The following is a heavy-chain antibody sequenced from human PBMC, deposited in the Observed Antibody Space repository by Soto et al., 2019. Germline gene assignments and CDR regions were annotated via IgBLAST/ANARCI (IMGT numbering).Heavy chain of an antibody. V-gene: IGHV4-34*01. CDR2: INHSGST. CDR1: GGSFSGYY. CDR3: ARGRTYYYGSGSYYKGLYGMDV. Sequence: PSETLSLTCAVYGGSFSGYYWSWIRQPPGKGLEWIGEINHSGSTNYNPSLKSRVTISVDTSKNQFSLKLSSVTAADTAVYYCARGRTYYYGSGSYYKGLYGMDVWGHGTTVTVSS. D-gene: IGHD3-10*01. J-gene: IGHJ6*02.